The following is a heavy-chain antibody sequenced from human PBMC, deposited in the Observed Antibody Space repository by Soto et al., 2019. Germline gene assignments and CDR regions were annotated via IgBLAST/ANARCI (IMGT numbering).Heavy chain of an antibody. CDR3: ERDSSSSWFHYFDY. J-gene: IGHJ4*02. CDR1: GFTFSDYY. CDR2: ISSSGSTI. Sequence: PGGSLRLSCAASGFTFSDYYMSWIRQAPGKGLEWVSYISSSGSTIYYADSVKGRFTISRDNAKNSLYLQRNSLRAEDTAVYYCERDSSSSWFHYFDYRGQGPMVTSSS. V-gene: IGHV3-11*01. D-gene: IGHD6-13*01.